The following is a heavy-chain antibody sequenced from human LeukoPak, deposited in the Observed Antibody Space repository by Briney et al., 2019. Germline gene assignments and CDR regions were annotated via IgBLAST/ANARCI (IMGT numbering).Heavy chain of an antibody. CDR2: ISGSGGST. J-gene: IGHJ2*01. D-gene: IGHD4-23*01. Sequence: GGSLRLSCAASGFTFSSYSMNWVRQAPGKGLEWVSAISGSGGSTYYADSVKGRFTISRDNSKNTLYLQMNSLRAEDTAVYYCAKGGNLNWYFDLWGRGTLVTVSS. CDR3: AKGGNLNWYFDL. CDR1: GFTFSSYS. V-gene: IGHV3-23*01.